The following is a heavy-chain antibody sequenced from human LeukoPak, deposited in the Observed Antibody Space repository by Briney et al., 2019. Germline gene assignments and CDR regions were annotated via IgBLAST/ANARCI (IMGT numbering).Heavy chain of an antibody. D-gene: IGHD4-11*01. CDR2: IRYDGSNK. Sequence: GGSLRLSCAASGFTFSSYGMHWVRQAPGKGLEGVAFIRYDGSNKYYAYSVKGRFTISRDNSKNTLYLQMNSLRAEDTAVYYCARGVTKRLIAYWGQGTLVTVSS. CDR3: ARGVTKRLIAY. CDR1: GFTFSSYG. J-gene: IGHJ4*02. V-gene: IGHV3-30*02.